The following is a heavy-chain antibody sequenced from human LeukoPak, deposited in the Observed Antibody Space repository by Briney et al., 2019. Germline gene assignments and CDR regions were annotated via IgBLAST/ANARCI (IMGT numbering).Heavy chain of an antibody. CDR3: ARVMRYYGSGSYLFPY. J-gene: IGHJ4*02. V-gene: IGHV1-8*01. Sequence: GASVNVSCKASGYTFTSYGINWVRQAAGQGLEWMGWMNPNSGNTGYAQKFQGRVTMTRNTSISTAYMELSSLRSEDTAVYYCARVMRYYGSGSYLFPYWGQGTLVTVSS. D-gene: IGHD3-10*01. CDR1: GYTFTSYG. CDR2: MNPNSGNT.